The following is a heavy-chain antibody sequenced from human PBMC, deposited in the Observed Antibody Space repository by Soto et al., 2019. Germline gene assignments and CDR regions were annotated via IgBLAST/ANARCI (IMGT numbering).Heavy chain of an antibody. V-gene: IGHV3-23*01. CDR1: GFTFSNYA. Sequence: EVQLLESGGGLVQPGGSLRLSCAASGFTFSNYAMSWVRQAPGKGLEWVSAISSSGGSTYYADSVKGRFTISRDNSKNTLYLQMNSLRAEDTAVYYCAKFYGRDSANTYTLDPWGQGTLVTVSS. CDR3: AKFYGRDSANTYTLDP. D-gene: IGHD2-21*02. CDR2: ISSSGGST. J-gene: IGHJ5*02.